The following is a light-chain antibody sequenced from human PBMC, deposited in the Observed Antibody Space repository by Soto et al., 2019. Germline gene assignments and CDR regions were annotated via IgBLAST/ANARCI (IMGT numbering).Light chain of an antibody. CDR1: QSISSY. CDR3: QQSYSTPWT. V-gene: IGKV1-39*01. Sequence: DIQMTQSPSSLSASVGDRVTITCRASQSISSYLNWYQQKPGKAPKLLIYAASSLQSGVTSRFSGSGYGTDFTLTISSLQPEDFATYYCQQSYSTPWTFGQGNKVEIK. J-gene: IGKJ1*01. CDR2: AAS.